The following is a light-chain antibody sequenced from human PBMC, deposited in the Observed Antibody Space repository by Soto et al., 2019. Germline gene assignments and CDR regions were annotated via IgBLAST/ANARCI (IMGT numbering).Light chain of an antibody. CDR2: NDN. Sequence: QSALTQPPSASATPGQRVTISCSGSSSNIGSRTVNWYQQLPGSAPKLLVYNDNQRPSGVPDRFSGSKSGTSASLAISGLQSEDDAHYYCAACDDSLHVIFGGGTQLTVL. J-gene: IGLJ2*01. CDR3: AACDDSLHVI. V-gene: IGLV1-44*01. CDR1: SSNIGSRT.